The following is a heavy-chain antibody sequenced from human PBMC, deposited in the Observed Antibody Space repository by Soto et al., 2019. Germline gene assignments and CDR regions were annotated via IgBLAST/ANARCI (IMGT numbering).Heavy chain of an antibody. D-gene: IGHD6-6*01. CDR1: GFTFDDYA. J-gene: IGHJ4*02. CDR3: AKGPYSSSSH. CDR2: ISWNSGSI. Sequence: PGGSLRLSCAASGFTFDDYAMHWVRQAPGKGLEWVSGISWNSGSIGYADSVKGRFTISRDNAKNSLYLQMNSLRAEDTALYYCAKGPYSSSSHWGQGTLVTVS. V-gene: IGHV3-9*01.